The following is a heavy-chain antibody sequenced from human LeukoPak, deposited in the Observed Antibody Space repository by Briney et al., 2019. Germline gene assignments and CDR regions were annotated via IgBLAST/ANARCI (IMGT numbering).Heavy chain of an antibody. CDR2: INPNSGGT. Sequence: ASVKVSCKASGYTFTSYGISWVRQAPGQGLEWMGWINPNSGGTYYAQKFQGRVTMTEDTSTDTAYMELSSLRSEDTAVYYCATGIADYYYMDVWGKGTTVTISS. CDR3: ATGIADYYYMDV. V-gene: IGHV1-18*01. J-gene: IGHJ6*03. D-gene: IGHD2-21*01. CDR1: GYTFTSYG.